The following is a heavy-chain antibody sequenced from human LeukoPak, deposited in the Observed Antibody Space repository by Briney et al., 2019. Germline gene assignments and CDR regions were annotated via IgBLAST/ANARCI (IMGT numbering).Heavy chain of an antibody. Sequence: GGSLRLSCAASGFTFSSDWMSWVRQAPGKGREWVANIKQDGSEKYYVDSVKGRFTISRDNAKNSLYLQMNTLRAEDTAVYYCARVEPIFWSGYSPVDYWGQGTLVTVSS. CDR1: GFTFSSDW. CDR3: ARVEPIFWSGYSPVDY. CDR2: IKQDGSEK. J-gene: IGHJ4*02. D-gene: IGHD3-3*01. V-gene: IGHV3-7*01.